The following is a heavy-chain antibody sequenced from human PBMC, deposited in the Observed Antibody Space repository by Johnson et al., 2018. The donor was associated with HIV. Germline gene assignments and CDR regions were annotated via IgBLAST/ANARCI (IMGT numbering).Heavy chain of an antibody. Sequence: VLLVESGGGLVQPGGSLRLSCAASGFTFSSYWMSWVRQAPGKGLEWVANIKQDGSEKYCVDSVKGRFTISRDNAKHSLYLQMNSLRAEDTAVYYCARGGLLWFGHPADWGQGTMVTVSS. D-gene: IGHD3-10*01. CDR1: GFTFSSYW. CDR2: IKQDGSEK. CDR3: ARGGLLWFGHPAD. V-gene: IGHV3-7*02. J-gene: IGHJ3*01.